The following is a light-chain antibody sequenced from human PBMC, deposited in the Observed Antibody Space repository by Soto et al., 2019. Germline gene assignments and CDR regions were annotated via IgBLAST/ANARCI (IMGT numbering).Light chain of an antibody. CDR2: KAS. V-gene: IGKV1-5*03. CDR3: QQYNDNWT. J-gene: IGKJ1*01. CDR1: QSISSW. Sequence: DIQMTQSPSTLSASVGDRVTITCRASQSISSWLAWYQQKPGKAPRLLIYKASILESGVPSRFSGSGSGTEFTLTISSLQPDDSATYYCQQYNDNWTFGQGTKVE.